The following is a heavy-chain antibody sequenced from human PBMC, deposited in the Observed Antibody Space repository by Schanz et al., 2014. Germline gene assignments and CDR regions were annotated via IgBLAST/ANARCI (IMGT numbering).Heavy chain of an antibody. Sequence: QVQLQESGPGLVKPSETLSLTCTVSGASISNFHWAWFRQPPGKGLEWIACIYNSGRTNYNPSLRGRVTISVDTSKNQFSLRLTSVPAADTAVYYCARDNRFDPWGEGTLVTVSS. CDR3: ARDNRFDP. CDR1: GASISNFH. CDR2: IYNSGRT. J-gene: IGHJ5*02. V-gene: IGHV4-59*01.